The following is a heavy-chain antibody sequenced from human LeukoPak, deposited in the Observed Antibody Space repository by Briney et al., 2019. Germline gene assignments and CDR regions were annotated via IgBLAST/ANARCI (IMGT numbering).Heavy chain of an antibody. Sequence: ASVKVSCKASGGTFSTDAINWVRQAPGQGLEWMGRIIPILGIANYAQKFQGRVTITADKSTSTAYMELSSLRSEDTAVYYCARDWNEYDAFDIWGQGTMVTVSS. CDR3: ARDWNEYDAFDI. V-gene: IGHV1-69*04. J-gene: IGHJ3*02. D-gene: IGHD1-1*01. CDR1: GGTFSTDA. CDR2: IIPILGIA.